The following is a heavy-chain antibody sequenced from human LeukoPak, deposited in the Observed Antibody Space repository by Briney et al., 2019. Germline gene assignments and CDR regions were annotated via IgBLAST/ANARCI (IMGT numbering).Heavy chain of an antibody. CDR3: AKGRGARDAFDI. J-gene: IGHJ3*02. Sequence: GGSLRLSCAASGFTFSGYAMSWVRQAPGKGLEWVSAISGSGGSTYYADSVKGRFTISRDNSKNTLYLQMNSLRAEDTAVYYCAKGRGARDAFDIWGQGTMVTVSS. V-gene: IGHV3-23*01. CDR1: GFTFSGYA. D-gene: IGHD1-26*01. CDR2: ISGSGGST.